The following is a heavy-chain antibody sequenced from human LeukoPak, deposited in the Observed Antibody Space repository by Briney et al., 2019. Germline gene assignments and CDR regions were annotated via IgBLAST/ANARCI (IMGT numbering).Heavy chain of an antibody. Sequence: PSETLSLTCTVSGGSISSYYWSWIRQPPGKGVEWIGYIYYSGSTNYNPSLKSRVTISVDTSKNQFSLKLSSVTAADTAVYYCARGGGYCSSTSCLYYWGQGTLVTVSS. V-gene: IGHV4-59*01. CDR3: ARGGGYCSSTSCLYY. CDR1: GGSISSYY. J-gene: IGHJ4*02. D-gene: IGHD2-2*01. CDR2: IYYSGST.